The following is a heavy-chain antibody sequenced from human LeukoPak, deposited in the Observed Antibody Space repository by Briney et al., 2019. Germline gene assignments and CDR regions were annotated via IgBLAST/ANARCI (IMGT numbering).Heavy chain of an antibody. J-gene: IGHJ6*03. CDR2: ISAYNGNT. CDR1: GYTFTSYG. D-gene: IGHD6-6*01. Sequence: GASVKVSCKASGYTFTSYGISWVRQAPGQGLEWMGWISAYNGNTNYAQKLQGRVTMTTDTSTSTAYMELRSLRSDDTAVYYCARGIAARRWGEDYYYMDVWGKGTTVTVSS. V-gene: IGHV1-18*01. CDR3: ARGIAARRWGEDYYYMDV.